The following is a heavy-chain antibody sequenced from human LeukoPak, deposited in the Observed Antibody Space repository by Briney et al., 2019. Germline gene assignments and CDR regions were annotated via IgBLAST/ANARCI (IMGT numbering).Heavy chain of an antibody. CDR1: GGSVSSNSYY. J-gene: IGHJ6*02. Sequence: PSETLSLTCTVSGGSVSSNSYYWSWIRQPPGKGLEWIGYIYFTGSTNYNPSLKSRVTISGDTSKNQFSLKVRSVTAADTAVYYCAKGGTPYYYGMDVWGQGTTVTASS. D-gene: IGHD1-26*01. CDR2: IYFTGST. V-gene: IGHV4-61*01. CDR3: AKGGTPYYYGMDV.